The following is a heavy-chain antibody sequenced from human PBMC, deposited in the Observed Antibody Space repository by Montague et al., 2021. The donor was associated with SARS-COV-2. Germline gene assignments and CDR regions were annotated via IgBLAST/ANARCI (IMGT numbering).Heavy chain of an antibody. D-gene: IGHD1-26*01. Sequence: SETLSLTCTVSSGSISSYYWSWIRQPPGKGLEWIGYIYYSGSTNYNPSLKSRVTISVDTSKNQFSLKLSSVTAADTAVYYCARVLGSGSYQFDYWGQGTLVTVSS. V-gene: IGHV4-59*01. CDR2: IYYSGST. CDR1: SGSISSYY. CDR3: ARVLGSGSYQFDY. J-gene: IGHJ4*02.